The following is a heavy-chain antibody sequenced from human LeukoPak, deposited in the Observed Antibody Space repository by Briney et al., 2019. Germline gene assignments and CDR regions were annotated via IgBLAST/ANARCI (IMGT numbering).Heavy chain of an antibody. J-gene: IGHJ6*03. V-gene: IGHV1-69*05. CDR1: GGTFTSYA. CDR3: ARGSIAALAYYYYYYMDV. CDR2: IIPIFGTA. D-gene: IGHD6-6*01. Sequence: ASVKVSCTASGGTFTSYAISWVRQAPGQGLEWMGGIIPIFGTANYAQKFQGRVTITTDESTSTAYMELSSLRSEDTAVYYCARGSIAALAYYYYYYMDVWGKGTTVTVSS.